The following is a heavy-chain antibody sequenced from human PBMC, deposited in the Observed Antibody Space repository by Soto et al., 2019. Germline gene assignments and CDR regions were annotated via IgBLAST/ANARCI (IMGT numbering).Heavy chain of an antibody. CDR3: ANQGLPNYYYYGMDV. Sequence: QVQLVQSGAEVKKPGSSVKVSCKASGGTFSSYAISWVRQAPGQGLEWMGGIIPIFGTADYAQKFQGRVTITADESTTTAYMGLGSLRSEDTAVYYCANQGLPNYYYYGMDVWGQGTTVTVSS. J-gene: IGHJ6*02. D-gene: IGHD5-18*01. CDR2: IIPIFGTA. V-gene: IGHV1-69*12. CDR1: GGTFSSYA.